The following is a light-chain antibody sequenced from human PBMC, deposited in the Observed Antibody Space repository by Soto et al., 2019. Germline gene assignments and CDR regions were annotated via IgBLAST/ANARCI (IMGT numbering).Light chain of an antibody. Sequence: QSALTQPPSVSGSPGQSVTISCTGTSSDVGLYNRVSWYQQPPGTAPKLMIYEVTNRPSAVPDRFSGSKSGNTASLTISGLQAGDEADYYCSSFTSSATEVFGGGTKLTVL. J-gene: IGLJ2*01. CDR2: EVT. CDR1: SSDVGLYNR. CDR3: SSFTSSATEV. V-gene: IGLV2-18*02.